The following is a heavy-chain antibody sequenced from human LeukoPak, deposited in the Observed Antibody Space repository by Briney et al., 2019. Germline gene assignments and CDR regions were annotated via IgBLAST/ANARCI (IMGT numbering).Heavy chain of an antibody. Sequence: PSETLSLTCTVSGGSISSYYWSWIRQPPGKGLEWIGYIYYGGNSNYNPSLRSRVTISVDTSKNQFSLKLSSVTAADTAVYFCARDLGYCSTTSCYNWFDPWGQGTLVTVSS. J-gene: IGHJ5*02. CDR2: IYYGGNS. CDR1: GGSISSYY. D-gene: IGHD2-2*01. V-gene: IGHV4-59*01. CDR3: ARDLGYCSTTSCYNWFDP.